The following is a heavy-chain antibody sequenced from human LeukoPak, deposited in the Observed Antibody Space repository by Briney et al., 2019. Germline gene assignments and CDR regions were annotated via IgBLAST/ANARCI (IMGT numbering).Heavy chain of an antibody. V-gene: IGHV1-46*01. D-gene: IGHD1-26*01. CDR3: ARGLDSGSYYQRDYFDY. Sequence: ASVKVSCKASGYTFTSYNMHWVRQAPGQGLEWMGIINPSGGGTSYAQKFEGRVTMTRDTSTSTVYMELSSLRSEDTAVYYCARGLDSGSYYQRDYFDYRGQGILVTVSS. J-gene: IGHJ4*02. CDR2: INPSGGGT. CDR1: GYTFTSYN.